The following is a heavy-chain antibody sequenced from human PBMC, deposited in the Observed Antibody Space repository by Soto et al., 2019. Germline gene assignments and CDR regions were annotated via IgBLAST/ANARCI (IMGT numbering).Heavy chain of an antibody. D-gene: IGHD2-15*01. V-gene: IGHV4-61*01. CDR2: IYYSGST. Sequence: SETLSLTCTVSGGSVSSCSYYWSWIRQPPVKGLEWIGFIYYSGSTNYNPSLKSRVTISVDTSKNQFSLKLSSVTAADTAVYYCARAGGYCSGGSCSLPFDYWGQGTLDTVSS. J-gene: IGHJ4*02. CDR1: GGSVSSCSYY. CDR3: ARAGGYCSGGSCSLPFDY.